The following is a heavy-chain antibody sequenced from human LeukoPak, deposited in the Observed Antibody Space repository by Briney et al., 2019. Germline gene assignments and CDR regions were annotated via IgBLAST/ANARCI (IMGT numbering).Heavy chain of an antibody. J-gene: IGHJ2*01. CDR2: IYYSGST. V-gene: IGHV4-39*07. CDR1: GGSISSSSYY. CDR3: ARDLPDYYDSSGYFDL. D-gene: IGHD3-22*01. Sequence: SETLSLTCTVSGGSISSSSYYWGWIRQPPGKGLEWIGSIYYSGSTYYNPSLKSRVTISVDTSKNQFSLKLSSVTAADTAVYYCARDLPDYYDSSGYFDLWGRGTLVTVSS.